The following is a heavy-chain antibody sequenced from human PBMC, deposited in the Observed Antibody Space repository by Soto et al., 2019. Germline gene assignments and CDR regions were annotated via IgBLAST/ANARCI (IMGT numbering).Heavy chain of an antibody. V-gene: IGHV1-18*04. D-gene: IGHD3-10*01. Sequence: ASVTVSCTASGYTFTIDGISWVRQAPGQGLEWMGWISAYNGNTNYAQKLQGRVTMTTDTSTSTADMELRSLRSDDTAVFSGARAGGSTLDCGGQETRLT. CDR1: GYTFTIDG. J-gene: IGHJ4*02. CDR3: ARAGGSTLDC. CDR2: ISAYNGNT.